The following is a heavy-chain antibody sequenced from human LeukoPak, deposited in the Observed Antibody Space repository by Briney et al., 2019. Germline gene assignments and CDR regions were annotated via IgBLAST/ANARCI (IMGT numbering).Heavy chain of an antibody. D-gene: IGHD3-22*01. CDR1: GITLGNYG. CDR2: ISDSGGST. Sequence: GGSLRLSCAVSGITLGNYGMSWVRQAPGKGLEWVAGISDSGGSTNYADSVKGRFTISRDNPKNTLYLQMNSLRAEDTAVYFCAKRGVVIRVILVGFHKEAYYFDCWGQGALVTVSS. V-gene: IGHV3-23*01. J-gene: IGHJ4*02. CDR3: AKRGVVIRVILVGFHKEAYYFDC.